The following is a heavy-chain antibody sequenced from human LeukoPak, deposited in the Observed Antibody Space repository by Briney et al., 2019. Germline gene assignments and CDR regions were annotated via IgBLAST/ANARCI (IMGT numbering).Heavy chain of an antibody. D-gene: IGHD5-24*01. CDR1: GGSISSYY. J-gene: IGHJ4*02. Sequence: SETLSLTCTVSGGSISSYYWSWIRQPAGKGLEWIGRIYTSGSTNYNPSLKSRVTISADTSKNQFSLRLTSVTAADTAVYYCARGWSDGYNFRYWGQGALVTVSS. CDR3: ARGWSDGYNFRY. CDR2: IYTSGST. V-gene: IGHV4-4*07.